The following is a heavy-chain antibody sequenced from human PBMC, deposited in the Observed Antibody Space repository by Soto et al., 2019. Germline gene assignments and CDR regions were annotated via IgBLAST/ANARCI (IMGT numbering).Heavy chain of an antibody. J-gene: IGHJ4*02. CDR1: GFTVSSNY. Sequence: EVQLVESGGGLVQPGGSLRLSCAASGFTVSSNYMSWVRQAPGKGLEWVSVIYSGGSTYYADSVKGRFTISRDNSKNTLYLQMNSLRAEDTAVYYCATYYDVYYFDYWGQGTLVTVSS. CDR3: ATYYDVYYFDY. V-gene: IGHV3-66*01. CDR2: IYSGGST. D-gene: IGHD3-3*01.